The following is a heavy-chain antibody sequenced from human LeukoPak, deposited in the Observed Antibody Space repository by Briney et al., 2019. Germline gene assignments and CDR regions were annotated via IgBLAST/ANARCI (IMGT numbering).Heavy chain of an antibody. CDR1: GFTFSLFG. D-gene: IGHD3-22*01. CDR3: APALGEDYYDSSGYTD. CDR2: IGGSAGRT. Sequence: PGGSLRLSCAASGFTFSLFGMSWVRQAPGKGLEWVSSIGGSAGRTYYADSVKGRFTISRDDSKDTLFLQMNSLRAEDTAVYYCAPALGEDYYDSSGYTDWGQGTLVTVSS. J-gene: IGHJ4*02. V-gene: IGHV3-23*01.